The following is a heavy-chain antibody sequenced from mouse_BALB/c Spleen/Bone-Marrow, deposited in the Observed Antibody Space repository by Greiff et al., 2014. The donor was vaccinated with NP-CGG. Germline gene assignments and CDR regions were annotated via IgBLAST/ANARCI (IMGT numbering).Heavy chain of an antibody. V-gene: IGHV5-12-2*01. CDR3: ARHGGSRGYYFDY. CDR1: GITFSSYT. D-gene: IGHD1-1*01. Sequence: VKLMESGVGLVQSGGFMKRSSADSGITFSSYTMSWVRQTPEKRLEWVAYISNGGGSTYYPDTVKGRFTISRDNAKNTLYLQMSSLKSEDTAMYYCARHGGSRGYYFDYWGQGTTLTVSS. J-gene: IGHJ2*01. CDR2: ISNGGGST.